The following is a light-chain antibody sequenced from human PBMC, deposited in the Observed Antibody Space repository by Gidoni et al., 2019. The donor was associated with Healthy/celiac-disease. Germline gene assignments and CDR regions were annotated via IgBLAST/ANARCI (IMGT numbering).Light chain of an antibody. CDR1: QGISSY. J-gene: IGKJ4*01. V-gene: IGKV1-9*01. Sequence: IQLTQSPSSLSASVGDRVTISCRASQGISSYLAWYQQKPGKAPKLLIYAASTLQSGVPSRFSGSGSGTDFTLTISRLQTEDVATYYCQQLNSYPLTFGEGTKVEIK. CDR2: AAS. CDR3: QQLNSYPLT.